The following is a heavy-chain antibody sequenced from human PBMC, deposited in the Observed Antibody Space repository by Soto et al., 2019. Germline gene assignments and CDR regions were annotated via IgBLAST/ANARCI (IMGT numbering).Heavy chain of an antibody. V-gene: IGHV4-39*01. J-gene: IGHJ4*02. CDR2: IYYSGST. D-gene: IGHD3-16*02. CDR3: ASRPSYDYIWGSYRYVDY. CDR1: GGSISSSSYY. Sequence: PSETLSLTCTVSGGSISSSSYYWGWIRQPPGKGLEWIGSIYYSGSTYYNPSLKSRVTISVDTSKNQFSLKLSSVTAADTAVYYCASRPSYDYIWGSYRYVDYWGQGTLVTVSS.